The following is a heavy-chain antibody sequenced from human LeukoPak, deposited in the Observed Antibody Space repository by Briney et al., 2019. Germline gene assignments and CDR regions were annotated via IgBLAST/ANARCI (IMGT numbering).Heavy chain of an antibody. V-gene: IGHV4-4*09. Sequence: PSETLSLTCTVSGGSISSYYWSWIRQPPGKGLEWIGYIYTSGSTNYNPSLKSRVTISVDTSKNQFSLKLSSVTAADTAVYHCARGKGDGYNIFDYWGQGTLVTVSS. CDR3: ARGKGDGYNIFDY. J-gene: IGHJ4*02. CDR2: IYTSGST. CDR1: GGSISSYY. D-gene: IGHD5-24*01.